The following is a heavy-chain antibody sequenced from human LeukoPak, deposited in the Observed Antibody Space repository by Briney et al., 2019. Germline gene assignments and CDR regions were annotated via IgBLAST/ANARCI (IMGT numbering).Heavy chain of an antibody. CDR2: MNPNSGNT. Sequence: GASXKVSCKASGYTFTSYDINWVRQATGQGLEWMGWMNPNSGNTGYAQKFQGRVTMTRNTSISTAYMELSSLRSEDTAVYYCARGRMVRGVGNWFDPWGQGTLVTVSS. V-gene: IGHV1-8*01. D-gene: IGHD3-10*01. J-gene: IGHJ5*02. CDR1: GYTFTSYD. CDR3: ARGRMVRGVGNWFDP.